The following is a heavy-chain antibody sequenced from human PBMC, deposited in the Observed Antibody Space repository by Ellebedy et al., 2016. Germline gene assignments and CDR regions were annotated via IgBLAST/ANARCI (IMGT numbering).Heavy chain of an antibody. CDR3: ARDMVRGVKYYYYYGMDV. Sequence: GGSLRLXXAASGFTFSSYSMNWVRQAPGKGLEWVSYISSSSSTIYYADSVKGRFTISRDNAKNSLYLQMNSLRAEDTAVYYCARDMVRGVKYYYYYGMDVWGQGTTVTVSS. V-gene: IGHV3-48*04. CDR2: ISSSSSTI. CDR1: GFTFSSYS. J-gene: IGHJ6*02. D-gene: IGHD3-10*01.